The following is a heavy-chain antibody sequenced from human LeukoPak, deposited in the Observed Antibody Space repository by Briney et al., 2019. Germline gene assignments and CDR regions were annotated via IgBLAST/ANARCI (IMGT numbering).Heavy chain of an antibody. V-gene: IGHV1-3*01. CDR1: GYIFTDYA. D-gene: IGHD4-17*01. CDR2: INAGNGKT. CDR3: ARARWTSTVTTYYLDF. Sequence: ASVKVSCKASGYIFTDYAIQWVRQAPVQGLEWMGWINAGNGKTKYSQKFQGRVTITRDTSASTAYMELSGLRSDDTAVYYCARARWTSTVTTYYLDFWGQGTLVTVSS. J-gene: IGHJ4*02.